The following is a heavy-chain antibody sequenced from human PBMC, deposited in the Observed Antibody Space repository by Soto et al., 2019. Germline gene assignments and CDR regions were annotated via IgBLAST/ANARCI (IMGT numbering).Heavy chain of an antibody. CDR2: IYHSGST. V-gene: IGHV4-30-2*03. J-gene: IGHJ4*03. CDR1: GGSISSGGYS. D-gene: IGHD3-10*01. CDR3: ARVAFGESWGYYFDY. Sequence: SETLSLTCAVSGGSISSGGYSWSWIRQPPGKGLEWIGYIYHSGSTYYNPSLKSRVTITRDASANTAYMELSSLRSEDTAVYYCARVAFGESWGYYFDYWGHGTLVTVSS.